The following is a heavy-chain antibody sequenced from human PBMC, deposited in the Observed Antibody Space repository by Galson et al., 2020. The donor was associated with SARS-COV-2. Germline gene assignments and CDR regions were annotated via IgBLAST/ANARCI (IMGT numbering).Heavy chain of an antibody. Sequence: GGSLRLSCAAAGFLVSSSHMSWVRQAPGMGLEWVSLLQSSGNTYYADSVRGRFTISRDNSKNTVYLQMNGLRPEDTAVYFCARDWISNTWSKAFDYWGQGILVIVSS. CDR1: GFLVSSSH. CDR2: LQSSGNT. D-gene: IGHD6-13*01. CDR3: ARDWISNTWSKAFDY. J-gene: IGHJ4*02. V-gene: IGHV3-66*02.